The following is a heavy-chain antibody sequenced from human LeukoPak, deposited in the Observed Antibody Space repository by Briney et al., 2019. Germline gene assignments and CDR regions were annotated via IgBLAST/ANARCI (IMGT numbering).Heavy chain of an antibody. CDR2: IIPILGIA. CDR1: GGTFSSYA. J-gene: IGHJ3*02. D-gene: IGHD3-22*01. V-gene: IGHV1-69*04. CDR3: AREPPQLDYYDSSGTHDAFDI. Sequence: GSSVKVSCKASGGTFSSYAISWVRQAPGQGLEWMGRIIPILGIANYAQKFQGRVTITTDESTSTAYMELSSLRSEDTAVYYCAREPPQLDYYDSSGTHDAFDIWGQGTMVAVSS.